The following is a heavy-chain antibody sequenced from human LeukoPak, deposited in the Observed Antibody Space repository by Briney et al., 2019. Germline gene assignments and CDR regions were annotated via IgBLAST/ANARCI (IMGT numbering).Heavy chain of an antibody. CDR3: ARGQADSSSWIDAFDI. V-gene: IGHV4-4*02. D-gene: IGHD6-13*01. Sequence: SETLSLTCAVSGGSISTNNWWTWVRQPPGKGLEWIGEIHHSGSTDYNPSLKSRVTISVDTSKNQFSLKLSSVTAADTAVYYCARGQADSSSWIDAFDIWGQGTMVTVSS. CDR2: IHHSGST. CDR1: GGSISTNNW. J-gene: IGHJ3*02.